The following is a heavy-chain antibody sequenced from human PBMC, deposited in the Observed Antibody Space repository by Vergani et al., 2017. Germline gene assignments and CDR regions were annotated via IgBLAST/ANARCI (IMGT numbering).Heavy chain of an antibody. CDR3: AGYDSYYYYYMDV. V-gene: IGHV3-21*01. CDR2: ISSSSSYI. CDR1: GFTFTSYA. J-gene: IGHJ6*03. Sequence: EVRLLESGGGLVQPGGSLRLPCVGSGFTFTSYAMNWVRQAPGKGLEWVSSISSSSSYIYYADSVKGRFTISRDNAKNSLYLQMNSLIAEDTAVYYCAGYDSYYYYYMDVWGKGTTVTVSS.